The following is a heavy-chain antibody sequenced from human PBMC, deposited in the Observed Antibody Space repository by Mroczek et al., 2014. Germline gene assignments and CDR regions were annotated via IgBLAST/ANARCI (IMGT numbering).Heavy chain of an antibody. V-gene: IGHV4-39*01. CDR3: ARRLTGYSSGSVPHLDY. D-gene: IGHD6-19*01. CDR2: IYYSGST. Sequence: QVQLVESGPGLVKPSETLSLTCTVSGGSISSSSYYWGWIRQPPGKGLEWIGSIYYSGSTYYNPSLKSRATISVDTSKNQFSLKLSSVTAADTAVYYCARRLTGYSSGSVPHLDYVGPGNPGHRLL. CDR1: GGSISSSSYY. J-gene: IGHJ4*02.